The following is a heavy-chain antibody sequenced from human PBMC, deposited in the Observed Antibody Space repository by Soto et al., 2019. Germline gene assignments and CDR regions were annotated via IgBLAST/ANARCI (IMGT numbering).Heavy chain of an antibody. CDR3: AREAKAMVYFDY. CDR1: GFTFSTFA. V-gene: IGHV3-30-3*01. J-gene: IGHJ4*02. CDR2: ISYDGSNK. D-gene: IGHD5-18*01. Sequence: QVQLVESGGGVVQPGRSPRLSCAASGFTFSTFAMHWVRQAPGKGLEWVAVISYDGSNKYYADSVKGRFTISRDNSKNTLYLQMNSLRAEDTAVYYCAREAKAMVYFDYWGQGTLVTVSS.